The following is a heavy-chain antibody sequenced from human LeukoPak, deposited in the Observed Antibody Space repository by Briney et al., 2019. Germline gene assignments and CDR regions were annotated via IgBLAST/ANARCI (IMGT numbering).Heavy chain of an antibody. J-gene: IGHJ3*02. CDR3: ARRSLRASYAFDI. D-gene: IGHD1-26*01. CDR1: GYTFTSYD. V-gene: IGHV1-8*01. CDR2: MNPNSGNT. Sequence: GASVKVSCKASGYTFTSYDINWVRQATGQGLEWMGWMNPNSGNTGYAQKFQGRITMTRNTSISTAYMELSSLRSEDTAVYYCARRSLRASYAFDIWGQGTMVTVSS.